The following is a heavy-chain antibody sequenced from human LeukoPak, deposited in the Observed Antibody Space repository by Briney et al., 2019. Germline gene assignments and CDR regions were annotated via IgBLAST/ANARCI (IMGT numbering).Heavy chain of an antibody. CDR2: IGSSGSTV. V-gene: IGHV3-48*02. Sequence: GGSLRLSCAASGFAFSYYTINWVRQAPGKGLEWVSYIGSSGSTVYYADSVKGRFTTSRDNAKNSLYLQMNSLRDEDTAVYYCARDTPLYADSPDAFDIWGQGTMVTVSS. CDR3: ARDTPLYADSPDAFDI. CDR1: GFAFSYYT. D-gene: IGHD2/OR15-2a*01. J-gene: IGHJ3*02.